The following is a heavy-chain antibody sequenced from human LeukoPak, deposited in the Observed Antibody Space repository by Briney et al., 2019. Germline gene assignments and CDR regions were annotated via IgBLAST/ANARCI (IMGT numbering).Heavy chain of an antibody. CDR3: AKDQELRVDY. Sequence: GGSLRLSCAASGFTFSSYGMHWVRQAPGKGLEWVAFIRYDGSNRYYADSVKGRFTISRDNSKNTLYLQMNSLRAEDTAVYYCAKDQELRVDYWGQGTLVTVSS. J-gene: IGHJ4*02. V-gene: IGHV3-30*02. D-gene: IGHD1-26*01. CDR2: IRYDGSNR. CDR1: GFTFSSYG.